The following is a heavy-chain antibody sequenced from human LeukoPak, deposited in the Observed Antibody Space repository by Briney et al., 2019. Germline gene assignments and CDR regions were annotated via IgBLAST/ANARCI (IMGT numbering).Heavy chain of an antibody. CDR3: ARRINYYDSSGYYYVRYFDS. Sequence: GGSLRLSCAASGFTFSSYWMYWVRQAPGKGPVWVARINTDGSSLNYADSVKGRFTISRDNAKNTLYLQMNSLGTEDTAVYYCARRINYYDSSGYYYVRYFDSWGQGTLVAVSS. J-gene: IGHJ4*02. V-gene: IGHV3-74*01. CDR1: GFTFSSYW. D-gene: IGHD3-22*01. CDR2: INTDGSSL.